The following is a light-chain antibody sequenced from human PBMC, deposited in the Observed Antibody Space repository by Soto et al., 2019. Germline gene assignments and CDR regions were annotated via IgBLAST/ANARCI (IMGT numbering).Light chain of an antibody. CDR1: TIDVGGYNY. CDR3: CFHAGSYTVSV. Sequence: QSALTQPRSVSGSPGQSVTISFAGTTIDVGGYNYVSWYQQHPGKVPKLMIYDVTKRPSGVPDRFSGSKSGNTASLTISGLRPDDEAYYYCCFHAGSYTVSVLATATKATV. J-gene: IGLJ1*01. V-gene: IGLV2-11*01. CDR2: DVT.